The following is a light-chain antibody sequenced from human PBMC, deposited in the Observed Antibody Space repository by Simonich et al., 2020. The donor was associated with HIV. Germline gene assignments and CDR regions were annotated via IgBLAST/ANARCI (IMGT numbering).Light chain of an antibody. V-gene: IGKV1-12*01. J-gene: IGKJ4*01. CDR1: QGITSW. CDR2: TAS. CDR3: QQYYSYPLT. Sequence: DIQMTQSPYSVSASVGDRVTITCRASQGITSWLAWYQQRPGKAPKLLIYTASTLQSGVPSMFSGSGSGTDFTLTISLQSEDSATYYCQQYYSYPLTFGGGTKVEIE.